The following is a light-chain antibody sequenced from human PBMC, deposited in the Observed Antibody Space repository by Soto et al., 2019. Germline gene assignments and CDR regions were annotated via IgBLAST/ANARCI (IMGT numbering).Light chain of an antibody. V-gene: IGKV4-1*01. CDR1: QSIFYSSNNKNY. Sequence: DIVMTQSPDSLAVSLGERATINCKSSQSIFYSSNNKNYLTWYQQKPGQPPKLLIYWASTRESGVPDRFSGSGSGTDFTLTISSLQAEDVAVYYCQQYATSPGTFGQGTKVAIK. CDR2: WAS. CDR3: QQYATSPGT. J-gene: IGKJ1*01.